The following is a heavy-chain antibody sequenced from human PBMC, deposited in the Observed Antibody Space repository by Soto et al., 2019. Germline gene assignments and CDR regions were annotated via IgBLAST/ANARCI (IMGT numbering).Heavy chain of an antibody. D-gene: IGHD3-22*01. Sequence: PGGSLRLSCAASGFTFDDYAMSWVRQAPGKGLEWVSAISGSGGSTYYADSVKGRFTISRDNSKNTLYLQMNSLRAEDTAVYYCAKERPDLGLFGGMDVWGQGTTVTVSS. CDR2: ISGSGGST. CDR3: AKERPDLGLFGGMDV. V-gene: IGHV3-23*01. J-gene: IGHJ6*02. CDR1: GFTFDDYA.